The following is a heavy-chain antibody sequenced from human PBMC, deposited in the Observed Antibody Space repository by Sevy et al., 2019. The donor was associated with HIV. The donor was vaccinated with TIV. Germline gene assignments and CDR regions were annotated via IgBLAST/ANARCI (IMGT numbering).Heavy chain of an antibody. V-gene: IGHV4-4*07. J-gene: IGHJ5*02. CDR2: IYASGRT. CDR1: GGSISGSY. Sequence: SETLSLTCTVSGGSISGSYWSWIRQPAGRGLEWIGRIYASGRTNYNPSLKSRVTLSLDTSKNQFSLKLRSVTAVDTAVYYCARGVQPVGGPEELWLEGWFDPWGQGTLVTVSS. CDR3: ARGVQPVGGPEELWLEGWFDP. D-gene: IGHD3-10*01.